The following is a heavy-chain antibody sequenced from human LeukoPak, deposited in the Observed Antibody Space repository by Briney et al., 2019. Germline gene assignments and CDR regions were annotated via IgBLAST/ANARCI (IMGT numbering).Heavy chain of an antibody. CDR1: GFTFSTYW. V-gene: IGHV3-74*01. CDR2: IKSDGSDT. D-gene: IGHD1-14*01. Sequence: GGSLRLSCAASGFTFSTYWMHWVRQAPGEGLVWVSRIKSDGSDTSYADSVKGRFTISRDNAKNTLYLQMNSLRAEDTAVYYCARGFRTGVEYWGQGALVTVSS. CDR3: ARGFRTGVEY. J-gene: IGHJ4*02.